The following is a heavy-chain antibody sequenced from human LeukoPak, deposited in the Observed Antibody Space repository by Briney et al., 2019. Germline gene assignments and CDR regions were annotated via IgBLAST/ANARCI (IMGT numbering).Heavy chain of an antibody. CDR1: GGSISSSSYY. CDR3: ARHGGITIFGVAPYYYYMDV. V-gene: IGHV4-39*01. D-gene: IGHD3-3*01. CDR2: IYYSGST. Sequence: SETLSLTCTVSGGSISSSSYYWGWIRQPPGKGLEWIGSIYYSGSTYYNPSLKSRVTISVDTSKNQFSLKLSSVTAADTAVYYCARHGGITIFGVAPYYYYMDVWGKGTTVTVSS. J-gene: IGHJ6*03.